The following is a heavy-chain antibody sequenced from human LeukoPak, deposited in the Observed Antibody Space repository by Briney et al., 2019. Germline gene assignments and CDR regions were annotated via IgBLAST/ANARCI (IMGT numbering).Heavy chain of an antibody. CDR2: IKQDGSEK. CDR1: GFTFSSYW. CDR3: ARDPYSGNYGSYYYYYMDV. D-gene: IGHD3-22*01. Sequence: GGSLRLSCAASGFTFSSYWMSWVRQAPGKGLEWVANIKQDGSEKYYVDSVKGRFTISRDNAKNTLYLQMNSLRAEDTAVYFCARDPYSGNYGSYYYYYMDVWGKGTTVTVSS. V-gene: IGHV3-7*01. J-gene: IGHJ6*03.